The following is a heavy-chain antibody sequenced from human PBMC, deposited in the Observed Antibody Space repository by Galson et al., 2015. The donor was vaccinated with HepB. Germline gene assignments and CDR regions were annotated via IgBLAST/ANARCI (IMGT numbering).Heavy chain of an antibody. CDR1: GGSFNGYY. CDR2: ISHSGST. CDR3: ARGPRWLRGFDY. J-gene: IGHJ4*02. D-gene: IGHD5-12*01. V-gene: IGHV4-34*01. Sequence: ETLSLTCAVYGGSFNGYYWNWIRQPPGKGLEWIGEISHSGSTNYNSSLKSRVTISQDTSKNQFSLKLTSVTAADTAVYYCARGPRWLRGFDYWGQGTLVTVSS.